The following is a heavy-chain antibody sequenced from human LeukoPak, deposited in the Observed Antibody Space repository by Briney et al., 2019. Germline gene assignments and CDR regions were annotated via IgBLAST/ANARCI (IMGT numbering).Heavy chain of an antibody. D-gene: IGHD2-21*02. J-gene: IGHJ4*02. CDR2: INPNSGGT. Sequence: ASVKVSCRASGYTFTGYYMHWVRQAPGQGLEWMGWINPNSGGTNYAQKFQGRVTMTRDTSISTAYMELSRLRSDDTAVYYCARASHCSPPTCLDYWGQGTLVTVSS. CDR3: ARASHCSPPTCLDY. V-gene: IGHV1-2*02. CDR1: GYTFTGYY.